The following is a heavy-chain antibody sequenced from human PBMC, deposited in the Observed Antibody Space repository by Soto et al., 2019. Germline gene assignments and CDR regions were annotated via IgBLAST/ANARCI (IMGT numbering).Heavy chain of an antibody. J-gene: IGHJ4*02. V-gene: IGHV1-18*01. CDR3: ARSGAFGELLLPFDY. D-gene: IGHD3-10*01. CDR2: ISAYNGNT. CDR1: GYTFTSYG. Sequence: VASVKVSCKASGYTFTSYGISWVRQAPGQGLEWMGWISAYNGNTNYAQKLQGRVTMTTDTSTSTAYMELRSLRSDDTAVYYCARSGAFGELLLPFDYWGQGTLVTVSS.